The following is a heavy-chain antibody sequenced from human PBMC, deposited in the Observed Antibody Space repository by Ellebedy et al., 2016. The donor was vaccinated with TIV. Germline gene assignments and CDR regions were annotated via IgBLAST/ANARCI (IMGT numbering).Heavy chain of an antibody. D-gene: IGHD5-24*01. V-gene: IGHV3-7*01. CDR1: RFTFSDYW. CDR2: IKQDGSER. Sequence: GESLKISCAASRFTFSDYWMNWVRQAPGKGLEWVANIKQDGSERHYMDSVKGRFTISRDNAKNSLYLQMNTLRDEDTAVYYCASPLRSGYNVGYFHHWGQGILVTVSS. J-gene: IGHJ1*01. CDR3: ASPLRSGYNVGYFHH.